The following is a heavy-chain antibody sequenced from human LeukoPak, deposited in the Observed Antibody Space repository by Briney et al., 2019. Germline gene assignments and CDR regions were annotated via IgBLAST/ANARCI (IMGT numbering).Heavy chain of an antibody. J-gene: IGHJ4*02. CDR1: GVTFSSFA. D-gene: IGHD3-16*02. Sequence: GGSLRLSRAASGVTFSSFALSSSAMTWVRQAPGKGLEWVSTISAGGGNTYYADSVKGRFTISRDNSKNTLFLQMTGLRAEDTAVFYCARGYTFYEYWGQGTLVTVSS. V-gene: IGHV3-23*01. CDR2: ISAGGGNT. CDR3: ARGYTFYEY.